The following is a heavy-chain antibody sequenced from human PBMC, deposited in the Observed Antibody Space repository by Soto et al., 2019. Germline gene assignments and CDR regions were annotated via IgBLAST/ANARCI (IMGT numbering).Heavy chain of an antibody. Sequence: QVQLVESGGGVVQPGRSLRLSCAASGFTFSSYGMHWVRQAPGKGLEWVAVIWYDGSNKYYADSVKGRFTISRDNSKNKLYLQMHSPRAEDTAVYYCARDGGRYSGSSSLSYYYYGMDVWGQGTTVTVSS. D-gene: IGHD1-26*01. V-gene: IGHV3-33*01. CDR1: GFTFSSYG. J-gene: IGHJ6*02. CDR3: ARDGGRYSGSSSLSYYYYGMDV. CDR2: IWYDGSNK.